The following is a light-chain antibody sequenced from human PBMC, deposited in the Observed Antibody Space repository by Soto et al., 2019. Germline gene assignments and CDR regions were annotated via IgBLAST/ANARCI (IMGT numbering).Light chain of an antibody. CDR2: AAS. V-gene: IGKV1-39*01. J-gene: IGKJ1*01. CDR1: QSFSSY. CDR3: QQSYSSPQT. Sequence: DVTITHSPSSLSASLGYIVTINRQASQSFSSYLNWYQQKPGKAPKLLIYAASSLQSGVPSRFSGSGSGTDFTLTISSLQPEDFASYYCQQSYSSPQTFGQGTKV.